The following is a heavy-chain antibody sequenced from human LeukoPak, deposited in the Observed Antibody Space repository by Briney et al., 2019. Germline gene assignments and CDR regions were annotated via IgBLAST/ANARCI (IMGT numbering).Heavy chain of an antibody. CDR3: ATVPGLVDPFDS. Sequence: GGSLRLSCAASGFTFSSYWMHWVRQAPGXXLVWVSRINSDGSGTTYADSVKGRFTISSDISKSTLILQMNSLRAEDTAVYYCATVPGLVDPFDSWGLGTLVTVSS. V-gene: IGHV3-74*01. CDR1: GFTFSSYW. D-gene: IGHD3-16*01. J-gene: IGHJ4*02. CDR2: INSDGSGT.